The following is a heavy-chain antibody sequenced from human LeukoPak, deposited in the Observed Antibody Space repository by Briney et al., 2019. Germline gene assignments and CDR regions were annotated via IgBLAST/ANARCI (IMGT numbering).Heavy chain of an antibody. CDR2: VYSSGIT. Sequence: SQTLSLTCTVSGGSISSGSYFWSWIRQPAGKGLEWIGRVYSSGITNYSPSLKSRVTISVDTSKNQFSLNLSSVTAADTAVYYCARDRGDLDYWGQGTLVTVSS. J-gene: IGHJ4*02. CDR1: GGSISSGSYF. CDR3: ARDRGDLDY. V-gene: IGHV4-61*02.